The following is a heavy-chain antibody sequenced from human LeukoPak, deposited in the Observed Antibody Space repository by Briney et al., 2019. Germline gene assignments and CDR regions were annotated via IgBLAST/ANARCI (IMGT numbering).Heavy chain of an antibody. V-gene: IGHV4-34*01. D-gene: IGHD6-13*01. CDR2: INHSGST. CDR3: ARDPRGDSSSSNEGMDY. CDR1: GGSFSGYY. J-gene: IGHJ4*02. Sequence: SETLSLTCAVYGGSFSGYYWSWIRQPPGKGLEWLGEINHSGSTNYNPSLKSRVTISVDTSKNQFSLKLSFVTAADTAVYYCARDPRGDSSSSNEGMDYWGQGTLVTVSS.